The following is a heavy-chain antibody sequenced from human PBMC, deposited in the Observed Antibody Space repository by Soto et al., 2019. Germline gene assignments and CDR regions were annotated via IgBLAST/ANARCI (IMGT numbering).Heavy chain of an antibody. D-gene: IGHD2-2*02. CDR1: GGSISSSSYY. J-gene: IGHJ6*03. Sequence: QLQLQESGPGLVKPSETLSLTCTVSGGSISSSSYYWGWIRQPPGKGLEWIGSIYYSGSTYYNPSLKSRVTISVDTSKNQFSLKLSSVTAADTAVYYCGALHGVPAAIYYYYYYMDVWGKGTTVTVSS. CDR3: GALHGVPAAIYYYYYYMDV. CDR2: IYYSGST. V-gene: IGHV4-39*01.